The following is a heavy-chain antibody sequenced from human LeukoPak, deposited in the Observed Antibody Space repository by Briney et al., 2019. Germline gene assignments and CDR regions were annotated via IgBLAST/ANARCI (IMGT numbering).Heavy chain of an antibody. CDR1: GFTFSSYA. CDR2: ISYDGSNK. V-gene: IGHV3-30*04. Sequence: GGSLRLSCAASGFTFSSYAMHWVRQAPGKGLEWVAVISYDGSNKYYADSVKGRFTISRDNSKNTLYLQMNSLRAEDTAVYYCARGREWFGELLPDYWGQGTLVTVSS. D-gene: IGHD3-10*01. J-gene: IGHJ4*02. CDR3: ARGREWFGELLPDY.